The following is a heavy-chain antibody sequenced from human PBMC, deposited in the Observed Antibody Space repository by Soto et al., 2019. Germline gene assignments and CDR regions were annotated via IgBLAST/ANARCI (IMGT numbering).Heavy chain of an antibody. CDR3: SRGGDIVVVPVDTYYYYGLDV. CDR1: GFTFNNFA. CDR2: ISYDGINK. J-gene: IGHJ6*02. Sequence: GGSLRLSCAASGFTFNNFAMRWVRQAPGKGLKWVAFISYDGINKYYADSVKGRFTISRDNSKNTLYLQMNSLRAEDTAVYYCSRGGDIVVVPVDTYYYYGLDVWGQGTTVTVSS. V-gene: IGHV3-30-3*01. D-gene: IGHD2-2*01.